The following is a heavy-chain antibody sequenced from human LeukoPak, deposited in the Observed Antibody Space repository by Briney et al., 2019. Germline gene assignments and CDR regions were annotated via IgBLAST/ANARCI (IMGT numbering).Heavy chain of an antibody. CDR2: ISSSSSYI. J-gene: IGHJ4*02. CDR1: GFTFSSYS. Sequence: GGSLRLSCAASGFTFSSYSMNWVRQAPGKGLVWVSSISSSSSYIYYADSVKGRFTISRDNAKNSLYLQMNSLRAEDTAVYYCARDLDYGDYLWYFDYWGQGTLVTVSS. D-gene: IGHD4-17*01. CDR3: ARDLDYGDYLWYFDY. V-gene: IGHV3-21*01.